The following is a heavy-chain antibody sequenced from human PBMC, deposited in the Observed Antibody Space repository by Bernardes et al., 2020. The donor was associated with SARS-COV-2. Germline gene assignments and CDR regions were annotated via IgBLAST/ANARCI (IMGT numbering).Heavy chain of an antibody. CDR1: GGSISSSNW. D-gene: IGHD2-2*01. V-gene: IGHV4-4*02. CDR2: IYHSGST. CDR3: AKSSTGYVRD. Sequence: SETLSLTCAVSGGSISSSNWWSWVRLPPGKGLEWIGEIYHSGSTNYNPSLRSRVTISVDKSKNQFSLNVNSVTAADTAVYYCAKSSTGYVRDWGQGTLVTVSS. J-gene: IGHJ4*02.